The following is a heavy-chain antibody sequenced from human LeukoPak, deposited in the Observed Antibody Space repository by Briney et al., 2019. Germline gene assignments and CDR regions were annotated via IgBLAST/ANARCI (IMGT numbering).Heavy chain of an antibody. CDR2: ISSSSSYI. J-gene: IGHJ4*02. CDR3: ARDPLYCSSTSCFFDY. Sequence: GGSLRLSCAASGFTFSSYSMKWVRQAPGKGLKWVSSISSSSSYIYYADSVKGRFTISRDNAKNSLYLQMNSLRAEDTAVYYCARDPLYCSSTSCFFDYWGQGTLVTVSS. D-gene: IGHD2-2*01. V-gene: IGHV3-21*01. CDR1: GFTFSSYS.